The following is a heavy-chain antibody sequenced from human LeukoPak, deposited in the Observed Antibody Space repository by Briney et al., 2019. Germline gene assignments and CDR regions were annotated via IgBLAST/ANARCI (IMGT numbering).Heavy chain of an antibody. J-gene: IGHJ4*02. CDR3: ATFGVVAALDL. CDR1: GVSLYAYT. CDR2: INPAGSET. V-gene: IGHV3-7*01. D-gene: IGHD3-22*01. Sequence: GGSPRLSSAASGVSLYAYTMASGRPTPRAGVWSVANINPAGSETFHVDPVKGRFSISRDHAKNFVYLQMNSLGAEDTAVYDCATFGVVAALDLWGEGTLGTVSS.